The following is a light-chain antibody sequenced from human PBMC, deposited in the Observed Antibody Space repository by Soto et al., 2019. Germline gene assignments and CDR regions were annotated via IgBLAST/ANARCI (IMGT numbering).Light chain of an antibody. CDR1: HSLLQSNGYNY. CDR2: LGS. V-gene: IGKV2-28*01. J-gene: IGKJ1*01. CDR3: MQPLQSWA. Sequence: DIVMTRAPLSLPGTPGEPSAVACSSSHSLLQSNGYNYLDWYLQKPGQSPQLLIYLGSNRASGVPDRFSGSGSGTDFTLKISRVEADDVGVYYCMQPLQSWAFGQGTKVDTK.